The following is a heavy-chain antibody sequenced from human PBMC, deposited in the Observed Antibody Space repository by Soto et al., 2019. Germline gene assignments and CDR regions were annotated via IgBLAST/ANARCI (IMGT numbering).Heavy chain of an antibody. V-gene: IGHV3-23*01. J-gene: IGHJ6*02. CDR1: GFTFSTYA. CDR2: MSGSGGST. Sequence: RLSCLASGFTFSTYAISWFRQAPGKGLEWVSAMSGSGGSTYYTHSVQGRFTISRDNSKTTLYLQMNSLRAEDTAIYYCAKDLSQGLAAHYYYYGMDVWGQGTTVTVSS. D-gene: IGHD6-19*01. CDR3: AKDLSQGLAAHYYYYGMDV.